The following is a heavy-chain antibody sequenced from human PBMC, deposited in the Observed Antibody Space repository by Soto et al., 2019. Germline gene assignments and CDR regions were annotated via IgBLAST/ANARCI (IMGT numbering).Heavy chain of an antibody. CDR2: ISGSGGST. CDR3: AKDSGSWYFTFDY. D-gene: IGHD6-13*01. V-gene: IGHV3-23*01. J-gene: IGHJ4*02. CDR1: GFTCSSYG. Sequence: GWSLRLSCSASGFTCSSYGMSWGRQAPGKGLEWVSVISGSGGSTYYADSVKGRFTISRDNSKNTLYLQMNSLRAEDTAVHYCAKDSGSWYFTFDYWGQGTQVTVSS.